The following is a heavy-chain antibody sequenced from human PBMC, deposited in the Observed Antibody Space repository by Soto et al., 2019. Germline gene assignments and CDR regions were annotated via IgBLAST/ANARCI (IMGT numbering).Heavy chain of an antibody. CDR1: GGSTSSSSYY. CDR3: ARTSRDSSSWYSTPYYYYGMDV. Sequence: SETLSLTCTVSGGSTSSSSYYWGWIRQPPWKGLEWIGSIYYSGSTYYNPSLKSRVTVSVDTSKNQFSLKLSSVTAADTAVYYCARTSRDSSSWYSTPYYYYGMDVWGQGXTVTVYS. D-gene: IGHD6-13*01. J-gene: IGHJ6*02. CDR2: IYYSGST. V-gene: IGHV4-39*01.